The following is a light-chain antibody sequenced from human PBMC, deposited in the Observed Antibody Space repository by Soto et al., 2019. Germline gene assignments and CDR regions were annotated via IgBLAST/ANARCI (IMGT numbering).Light chain of an antibody. J-gene: IGLJ1*01. CDR2: EVS. CDR3: ISYTTRRTFV. CDR1: SSDVGAYNF. V-gene: IGLV2-14*01. Sequence: QSVLTQPASVSGSPGQSITISCTGSSSDVGAYNFVSWYQQHPGQGPKLMIFEVSNQPSGVPNRFSGAKSGTSASLTTSGIQVEDEADYYCISYTTRRTFVFGAGNKVTAL.